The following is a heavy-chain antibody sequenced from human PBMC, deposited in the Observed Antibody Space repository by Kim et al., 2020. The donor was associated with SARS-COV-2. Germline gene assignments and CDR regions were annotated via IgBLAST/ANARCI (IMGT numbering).Heavy chain of an antibody. CDR2: ISYDGSDK. V-gene: IGHV3-30*18. Sequence: GGSLRLSCAASGFTFSTYGLHWVRQAPGKGLEWVAFISYDGSDKSYADSVKGRLTVSRDNSKGTLYLQMNSLRTDDTAVYYCAKDRGSQVVDGFDYWGQGILVTVSS. CDR1: GFTFSTYG. D-gene: IGHD3-22*01. J-gene: IGHJ4*02. CDR3: AKDRGSQVVDGFDY.